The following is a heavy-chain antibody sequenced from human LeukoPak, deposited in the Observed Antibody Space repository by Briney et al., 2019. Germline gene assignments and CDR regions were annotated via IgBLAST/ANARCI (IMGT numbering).Heavy chain of an antibody. V-gene: IGHV3-7*01. D-gene: IGHD3-22*01. CDR2: IKQDGSEK. CDR1: GFTFSSYS. CDR3: ARNPSRYYYDSSGYVDY. Sequence: GGSLRLSCATSGFTFSSYSMNWVRQAPGKGLEWVANIKQDGSEKYYVDSVKGRFTISRDNAKNSLYLQMNSLRAEDTAVYYCARNPSRYYYDSSGYVDYWGQGTLVTVSS. J-gene: IGHJ4*02.